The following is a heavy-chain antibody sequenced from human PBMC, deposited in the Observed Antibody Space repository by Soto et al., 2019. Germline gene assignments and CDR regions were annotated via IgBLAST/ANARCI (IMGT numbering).Heavy chain of an antibody. V-gene: IGHV3-23*01. D-gene: IGHD3-10*01. CDR1: GFTFNNYA. CDR3: AKGRVGSGSLTPRVDF. CDR2: ISGGGDTT. J-gene: IGHJ4*02. Sequence: EVQLLESGGGLVQPGGSLRLSCAASGFTFNNYAMSWVRQAPGKGLEWVSAISGGGDTTSYADSVKGRFTVSRDGSKNTVYLQMMSRRAEDTALYYCAKGRVGSGSLTPRVDFWGQGTLVTVSS.